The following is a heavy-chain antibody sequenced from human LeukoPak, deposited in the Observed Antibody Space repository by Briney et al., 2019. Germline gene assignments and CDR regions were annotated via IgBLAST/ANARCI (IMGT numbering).Heavy chain of an antibody. V-gene: IGHV3-30*18. CDR1: GFTFSSYG. CDR2: ISNDGSKK. CDR3: AKRYSRSHYYFDY. J-gene: IGHJ4*02. D-gene: IGHD1-26*01. Sequence: GMSLRLSCAASGFTFSSYGMHWVRQAPGKGLEWVSFISNDGSKKYCADSVKGRFTISRDNSKNTLYLEMNSLRAEDTAVYYCAKRYSRSHYYFDYWGQGTLVTVSS.